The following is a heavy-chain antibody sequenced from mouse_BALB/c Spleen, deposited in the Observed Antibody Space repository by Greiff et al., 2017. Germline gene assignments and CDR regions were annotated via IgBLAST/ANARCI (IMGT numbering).Heavy chain of an antibody. V-gene: IGHV5-6-2*01. D-gene: IGHD1-1*01. J-gene: IGHJ4*01. CDR2: INSNGGST. CDR3: ARHKDYYGSRDAMDY. CDR1: GFTFSSYY. Sequence: EVMLVESGGGLVKLGGSLKLSCAASGFTFSSYYMSWVRQTPEKRLELVAAINSNGGSTYYPDTVKGRFTISRDNAKNTLYLQMSSLKSEDTALYYCARHKDYYGSRDAMDYWGQGTSVTVSS.